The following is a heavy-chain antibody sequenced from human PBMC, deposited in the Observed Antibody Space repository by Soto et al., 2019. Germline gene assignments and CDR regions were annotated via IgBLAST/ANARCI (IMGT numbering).Heavy chain of an antibody. V-gene: IGHV4-30-4*01. D-gene: IGHD4-17*01. CDR1: GGSISSGDYY. CDR2: IYYSGST. J-gene: IGHJ1*01. CDR3: ARVTEDYRGNSEYFQH. Sequence: QVQLQESGPGLVKPSQTLSLTCTVSGGSISSGDYYWSWIRQPPGKGLEWIGDIYYSGSTDYNPSLKSRVYISVDTSKNQFSLTLSSVTAADTALYSCARVTEDYRGNSEYFQHWGQGTLVTVSS.